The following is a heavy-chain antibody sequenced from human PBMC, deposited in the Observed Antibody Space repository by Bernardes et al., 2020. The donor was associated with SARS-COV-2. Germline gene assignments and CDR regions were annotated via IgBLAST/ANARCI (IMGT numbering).Heavy chain of an antibody. CDR1: GFTFRRYG. V-gene: IGHV3-30-3*01. D-gene: IGHD4-17*01. J-gene: IGHJ4*02. CDR3: AKVFTFGPYGDYHY. Sequence: GGSLRPHCAASGFTFRRYGLHRVLQATGKGLVWVAVISFDGINKHYGDTVTGGFTISRDNSKNTLYLQMNSLRAEETAVYYCAKVFTFGPYGDYHYWGQGTLVTVSS. CDR2: ISFDGINK.